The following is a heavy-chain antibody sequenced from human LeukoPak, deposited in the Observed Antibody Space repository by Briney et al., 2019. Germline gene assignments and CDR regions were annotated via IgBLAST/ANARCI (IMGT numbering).Heavy chain of an antibody. CDR3: ATGGALGGHFPY. D-gene: IGHD1-26*01. J-gene: IGHJ4*02. Sequence: PGGSLRLSCVVSGFDFSYSTMTWVRQAPGKGPEWVAKMKEDGGEEHYVDSVKGRFTISRDNAKNSLYLQMNRLRVEDTAVYYCATGGALGGHFPYWGQGTLVTVSS. CDR1: GFDFSYST. CDR2: MKEDGGEE. V-gene: IGHV3-7*01.